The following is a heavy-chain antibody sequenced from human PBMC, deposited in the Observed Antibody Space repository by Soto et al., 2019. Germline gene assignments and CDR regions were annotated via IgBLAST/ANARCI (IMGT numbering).Heavy chain of an antibody. V-gene: IGHV3-48*04. CDR3: ARDREYCSGGKCYETGSDY. D-gene: IGHD2-15*01. Sequence: GGSLRLSCVASGFSFSSYTMHWVRQAPGRGLEWVSDISSSSSTIDYADSVKGRFTVSRDNAKNSVYLQMNSLRAEDTAVYHCARDREYCSGGKCYETGSDYWGQGTLVTVSS. CDR1: GFSFSSYT. CDR2: ISSSSSTI. J-gene: IGHJ4*02.